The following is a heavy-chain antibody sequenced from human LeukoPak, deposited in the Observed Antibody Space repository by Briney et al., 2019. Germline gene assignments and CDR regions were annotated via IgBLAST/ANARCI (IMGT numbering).Heavy chain of an antibody. CDR1: GGSISSYY. CDR2: INHSGST. CDR3: ARGGRYYYDSSGYRNAFDI. V-gene: IGHV4-34*01. D-gene: IGHD3-22*01. Sequence: PSETLSLTCTVSGGSISSYYWSWIRQPPGKGLEWIGEINHSGSTNYNPSLKSRVTISVDTSKNQFSLKLSSVTAADTAVYYCARGGRYYYDSSGYRNAFDIWGQGTMVTVSS. J-gene: IGHJ3*02.